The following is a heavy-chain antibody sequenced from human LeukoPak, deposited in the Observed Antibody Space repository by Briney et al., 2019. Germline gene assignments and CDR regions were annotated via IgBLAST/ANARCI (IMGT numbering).Heavy chain of an antibody. D-gene: IGHD3-3*01. V-gene: IGHV4-59*08. J-gene: IGHJ4*02. Sequence: PSETLSLTCTVSGGSISSYYWSWIRQPPGKGLEWIAYISDIGSTNYNPSLKSRVTISVDTSKNQFSLKLSSVTAADTAVYYCARTNSYDFWSGYYFDYWGQGTLVTVSS. CDR1: GGSISSYY. CDR2: ISDIGST. CDR3: ARTNSYDFWSGYYFDY.